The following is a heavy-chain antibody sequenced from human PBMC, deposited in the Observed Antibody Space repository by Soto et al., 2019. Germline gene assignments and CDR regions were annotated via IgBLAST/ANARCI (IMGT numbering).Heavy chain of an antibody. CDR1: GGSISSYR. J-gene: IGHJ5*02. D-gene: IGHD1-7*01. V-gene: IGHV4-4*07. CDR3: GRESGKTWDYEAS. CDR2: PNNYGNT. Sequence: TSETLSLTCTVSGGSISSYRWSWIRQPAGKGLEWIGRPNNYGNTYSNPSLKSRVTVSVDTSRNQFFLTLRSATAAVSAVYHGGRESGKTWDYEASWGQGTPVTVSS.